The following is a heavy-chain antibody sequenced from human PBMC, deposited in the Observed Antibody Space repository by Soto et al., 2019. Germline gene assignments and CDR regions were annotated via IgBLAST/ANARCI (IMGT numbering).Heavy chain of an antibody. CDR1: GFTFSSYA. CDR3: ANPGRVISKGNDY. Sequence: EVQLLESGGGLVQPGGSLRLSCAASGFTFSSYAMSWVRQAPGKGLEWVSGISGSGGSTYYADSVKGRFTISRDNSKNTLYLQMNSLRAEDTAVYYCANPGRVISKGNDYWGQGTLVTVSS. CDR2: ISGSGGST. V-gene: IGHV3-23*01. J-gene: IGHJ4*02.